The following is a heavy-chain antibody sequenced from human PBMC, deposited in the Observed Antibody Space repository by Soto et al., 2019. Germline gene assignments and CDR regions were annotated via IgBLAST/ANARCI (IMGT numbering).Heavy chain of an antibody. J-gene: IGHJ3*02. D-gene: IGHD2-21*01. CDR1: GFTFSSYS. V-gene: IGHV3-48*02. CDR3: ARNSTDYYSLGAFDI. CDR2: ISSSSSTI. Sequence: EVQLVESGGGLVQPGGSLRLSCAASGFTFSSYSMNWVRQAPGKGLEWVSYISSSSSTIYYADSVKGRFTISRDNAKNSLYLQRNSLRDEDTAVYYCARNSTDYYSLGAFDIWGQGTMVTVSS.